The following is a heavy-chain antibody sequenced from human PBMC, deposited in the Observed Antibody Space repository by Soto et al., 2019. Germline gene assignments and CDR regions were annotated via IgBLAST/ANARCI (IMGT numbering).Heavy chain of an antibody. CDR2: VHYSGTT. V-gene: IGHV4-31*03. CDR1: GGSISSGGHY. J-gene: IGHJ5*02. CDR3: ARGGNSGSTGGFGP. Sequence: QVQLQESGPGLVKPSQTLSLTCTVSGGSISSGGHYWSWIRQHPGKGLEWIGYVHYSGTTYYSPSLKRRVTMSVDMSTNQFSLKLTSMTAADTALYYCARGGNSGSTGGFGPWGQGTLVTVSS. D-gene: IGHD5-12*01.